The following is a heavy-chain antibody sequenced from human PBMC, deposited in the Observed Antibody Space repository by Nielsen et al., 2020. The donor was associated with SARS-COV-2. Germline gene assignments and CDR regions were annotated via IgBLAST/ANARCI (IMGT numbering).Heavy chain of an antibody. Sequence: GESLKISCEASGFTLWDYAMSWVRQVPGKGLEWVSAISGSGGTTSYADSVKGRFTISRDNSKNTLYLQMNSLRAEDTAVYYCAKDRAGATYARFDLWGQGTLVTVSS. J-gene: IGHJ4*02. D-gene: IGHD4/OR15-4a*01. CDR1: GFTLWDYA. V-gene: IGHV3-23*01. CDR3: AKDRAGATYARFDL. CDR2: ISGSGGTT.